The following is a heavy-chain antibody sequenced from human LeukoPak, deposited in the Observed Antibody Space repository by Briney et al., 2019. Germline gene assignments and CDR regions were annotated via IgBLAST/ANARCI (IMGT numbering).Heavy chain of an antibody. Sequence: ASLKVSCKASRSTFTSYYMHWVRQAPGQGLEWMGIINPSARSTSYAQKFQGRLTRTRDTSTSTVYMELSSLRSDDTAVYYCARTPVPATAPFDPWGQGTLVTVSS. D-gene: IGHD2-2*01. V-gene: IGHV1-46*01. CDR3: ARTPVPATAPFDP. J-gene: IGHJ5*02. CDR1: RSTFTSYY. CDR2: INPSARST.